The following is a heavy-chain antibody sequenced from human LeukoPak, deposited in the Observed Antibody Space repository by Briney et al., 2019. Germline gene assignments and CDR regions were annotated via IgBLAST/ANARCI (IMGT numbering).Heavy chain of an antibody. J-gene: IGHJ4*02. Sequence: GGSLRLSCAASGFTFSNAWMSWVRQAPGKGLEWVANIKEDGSEKYYVDSVKGRFTISRDNAKNSVYLQLSSLRAEDTAVYYCARGRFNYDSTGYSSFYYWGQGTLVTVSS. CDR2: IKEDGSEK. D-gene: IGHD3-22*01. V-gene: IGHV3-7*01. CDR3: ARGRFNYDSTGYSSFYY. CDR1: GFTFSNAW.